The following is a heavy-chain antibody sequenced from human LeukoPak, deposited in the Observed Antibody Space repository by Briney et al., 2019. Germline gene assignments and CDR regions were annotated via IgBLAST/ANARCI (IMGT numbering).Heavy chain of an antibody. CDR2: ISGSGGST. J-gene: IGHJ6*02. V-gene: IGHV3-23*01. D-gene: IGHD3-10*01. CDR1: GFTFSSYD. Sequence: GGSLRLSCAASGFTFSSYDMSWVRQAPEKGLEWVSAISGSGGSTYYADPVTGRFTISRDNAKNALYLQMNGLRAEDTAVYYCARDLWSGELFNSYGMDVWGQRTTVSVSS. CDR3: ARDLWSGELFNSYGMDV.